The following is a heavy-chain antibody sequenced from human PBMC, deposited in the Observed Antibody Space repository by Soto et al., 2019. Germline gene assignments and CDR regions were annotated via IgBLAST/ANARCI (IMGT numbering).Heavy chain of an antibody. CDR3: AREVQVHTPAFVY. Sequence: QVQLVQSGAEMKKPGSSVKVSCQSSGGTFNTYAMNWVRQAPGQGPEWMGDIYPMFGAANYAPKFQGRVTINADESTGTSYMQLSSLTSEDTALYFCAREVQVHTPAFVYWGQGTLVTVSS. CDR2: IYPMFGAA. J-gene: IGHJ4*02. D-gene: IGHD3-10*01. V-gene: IGHV1-69*19. CDR1: GGTFNTYA.